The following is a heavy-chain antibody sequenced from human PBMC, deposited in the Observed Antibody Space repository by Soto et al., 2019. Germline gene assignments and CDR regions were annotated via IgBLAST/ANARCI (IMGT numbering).Heavy chain of an antibody. CDR2: ISYGGST. CDR3: SRGILV. CDR1: GGSINSGGYC. J-gene: IGHJ4*02. Sequence: QVQLQESGPGLVKPSQTLSLTCTVSGGSINSGGYCWSWIRQHPGKGLDWIGCISYGGSTSYNPSLTIRVTISVDTSKNQFSLKLTSVTAADTAVYYCSRGILVWGQGALITVSS. V-gene: IGHV4-31*03. D-gene: IGHD5-18*01.